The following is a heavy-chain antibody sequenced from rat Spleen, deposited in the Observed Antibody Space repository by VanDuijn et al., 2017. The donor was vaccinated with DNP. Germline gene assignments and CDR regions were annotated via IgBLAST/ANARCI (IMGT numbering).Heavy chain of an antibody. V-gene: IGHV2S8*01. J-gene: IGHJ1*01. CDR1: WFSLTSYG. CDR3: TRSDYWYFDF. CDR2: ISSGGNT. Sequence: QVQLKESGPGLVQPSQTLSLTCTVSWFSLTSYGVSWVRQPPGKGLEWIAAISSGGNTYFNSAVKSRLSISRDTSKSQVFLKMNSLQTDDTAIYFCTRSDYWYFDFWGPGTMVTVSS.